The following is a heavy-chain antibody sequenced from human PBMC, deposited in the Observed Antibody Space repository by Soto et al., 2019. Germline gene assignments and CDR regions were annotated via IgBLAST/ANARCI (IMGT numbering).Heavy chain of an antibody. CDR3: AREGSGWKSFDY. CDR2: INPNSGGT. CDR1: GYTFIANY. V-gene: IGHV1-2*02. J-gene: IGHJ4*02. D-gene: IGHD6-19*01. Sequence: QVQLVQSGAEVKKPGASVKVSCKGSGYTFIANYIQWVRQAPGQGLEWMGWINPNSGGTTYAQKCQGRVTLTRDTSITTAYMELSGLTSDDTAVYFCAREGSGWKSFDYWGQGSLVTVPS.